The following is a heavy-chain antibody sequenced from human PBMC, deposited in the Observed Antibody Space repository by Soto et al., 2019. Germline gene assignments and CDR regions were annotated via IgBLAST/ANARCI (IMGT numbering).Heavy chain of an antibody. CDR3: ASHSGSSPEGRYYYGMDV. D-gene: IGHD1-26*01. CDR2: IISIFGTA. J-gene: IGHJ6*02. CDR1: GGTFSSYA. V-gene: IGHV1-69*12. Sequence: QVQLVQSGAEVKKPGSSVKVSCKASGGTFSSYAISWVRQAPGQGLEWMGGIISIFGTADYAQKFQGRVTITADESPSTAYMELSSLRSEDTAVYYCASHSGSSPEGRYYYGMDVWGQGTTVTVSS.